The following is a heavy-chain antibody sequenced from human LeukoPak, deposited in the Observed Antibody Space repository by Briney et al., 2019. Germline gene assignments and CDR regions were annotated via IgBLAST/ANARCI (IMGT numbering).Heavy chain of an antibody. Sequence: GGSLRLSCVASGFTFKNYVMNWVRQAPGKGLEWLATIYGSGVSISYADSVKGRFTISRDNSNNTLYLQMNSLRAEDTAMYYCAKDLGWELPAEAYWGQGSLVTVSS. D-gene: IGHD1-26*01. J-gene: IGHJ4*02. CDR1: GFTFKNYV. CDR2: IYGSGVSI. CDR3: AKDLGWELPAEAY. V-gene: IGHV3-23*01.